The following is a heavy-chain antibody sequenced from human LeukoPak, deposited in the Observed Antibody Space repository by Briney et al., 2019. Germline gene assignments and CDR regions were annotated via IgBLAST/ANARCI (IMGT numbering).Heavy chain of an antibody. V-gene: IGHV3-21*01. J-gene: IGHJ4*02. CDR3: ARADTSDILTGYSDY. CDR2: TSSSSSYI. D-gene: IGHD3-9*01. CDR1: GFTFSSHG. Sequence: GGSLRLSCTASGFTFSSHGMSWVRQAPGKGLEWVSSTSSSSSYIYYADSVKGRFTISRDNAKKSLYLQMNRLRAEDTAVYFCARADTSDILTGYSDYWGQGTLVTVSS.